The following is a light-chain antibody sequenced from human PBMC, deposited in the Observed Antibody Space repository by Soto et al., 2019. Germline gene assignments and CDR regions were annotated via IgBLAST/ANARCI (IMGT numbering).Light chain of an antibody. V-gene: IGLV2-11*01. CDR3: CSYAGSHTF. CDR2: DVT. J-gene: IGLJ2*01. CDR1: NNDIGVYNF. Sequence: QSALTQPRSVSXXPGQSVTISCTGTNNDIGVYNFVSWYQQHPGKAPKLIIYDVTARPSGVPDRFSGSKSGTTASLTISGLQGEDEADYYCCSYAGSHTFFGGGTKLTVL.